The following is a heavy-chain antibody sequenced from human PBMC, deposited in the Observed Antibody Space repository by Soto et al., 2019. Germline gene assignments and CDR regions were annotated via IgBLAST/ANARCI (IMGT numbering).Heavy chain of an antibody. Sequence: PSETLSLTCTVSGGSVSSGTYYWSWIRQPPGKRLEWIGYIHYSGTTSYHPSLKRRVTISVDRSKNQFSLKLTSVTSADTAVYYCARDSPATMDLFDPWGQGTLVTVSS. CDR3: ARDSPATMDLFDP. CDR2: IHYSGTT. V-gene: IGHV4-61*01. D-gene: IGHD2-2*01. CDR1: GGSVSSGTYY. J-gene: IGHJ5*02.